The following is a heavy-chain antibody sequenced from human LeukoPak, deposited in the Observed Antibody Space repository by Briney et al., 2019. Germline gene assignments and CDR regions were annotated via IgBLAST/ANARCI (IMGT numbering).Heavy chain of an antibody. V-gene: IGHV6-1*01. Sequence: SQTLSLTCAISGDSVSSNSAAWNWIRQSPSRGLEWLGRTYYRSKWYNDYAVSVKSRITINPDTSKNQFSLQLNSVTPEDTAVYYCARGSKGYSSGWESSYFDYWGQGTLVTVSS. CDR3: ARGSKGYSSGWESSYFDY. J-gene: IGHJ4*02. CDR1: GDSVSSNSAA. D-gene: IGHD6-19*01. CDR2: TYYRSKWYN.